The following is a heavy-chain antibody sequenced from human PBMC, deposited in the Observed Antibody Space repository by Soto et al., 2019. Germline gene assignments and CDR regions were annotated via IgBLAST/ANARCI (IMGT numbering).Heavy chain of an antibody. CDR3: ARKVSGSTGRPDLWYFDL. Sequence: EVQLLDSGGGLVQPGGSLRLSCAASGFTFSGYALTWVRQPPGKGLEWVSAISGGGDATFYADSVKGRFTISRDNSKNTLYLQMNTLRAEDTAVYYCARKVSGSTGRPDLWYFDLWGRGTLVTVSS. J-gene: IGHJ2*01. CDR2: ISGGGDAT. V-gene: IGHV3-23*01. D-gene: IGHD3-10*01. CDR1: GFTFSGYA.